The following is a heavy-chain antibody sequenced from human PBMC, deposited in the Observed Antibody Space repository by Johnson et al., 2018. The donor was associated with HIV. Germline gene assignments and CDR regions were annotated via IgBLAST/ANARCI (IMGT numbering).Heavy chain of an antibody. D-gene: IGHD6-19*01. V-gene: IGHV3-30-3*01. CDR2: ISYDGSNK. CDR1: GFTVSSNY. CDR3: AGGRSLRSVAGDDAFDI. J-gene: IGHJ3*02. Sequence: VQLVESGGGLVQPGGSLRLSCAASGFTVSSNYMSWVRQGPGKGLEWVAVISYDGSNKYYADSVKGRFTISRDNSKNTLYLQMNSLRAEDTAVYSCAGGRSLRSVAGDDAFDIWGQGTMVTVSS.